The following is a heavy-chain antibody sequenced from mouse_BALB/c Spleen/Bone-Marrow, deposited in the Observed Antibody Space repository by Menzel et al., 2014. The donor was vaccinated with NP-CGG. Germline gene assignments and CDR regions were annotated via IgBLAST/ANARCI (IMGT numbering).Heavy chain of an antibody. CDR2: INSNGGST. J-gene: IGHJ3*01. D-gene: IGHD2-4*01. Sequence: EVHLVESGGGLVKLGGSLKLSCAASGFTFSSYYMSWVRQTPEKRLELVAAINSNGGSTYYPNTVKGRFTISRDNAKNTLYLQMSILKSEDTALYYCARQSLYDYDSWFAYWGQGTLVTVSA. CDR1: GFTFSSYY. CDR3: ARQSLYDYDSWFAY. V-gene: IGHV5-6-2*01.